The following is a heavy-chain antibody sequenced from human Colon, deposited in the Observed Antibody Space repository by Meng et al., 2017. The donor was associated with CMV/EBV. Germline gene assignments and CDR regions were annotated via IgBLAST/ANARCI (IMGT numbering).Heavy chain of an antibody. D-gene: IGHD3-10*01. CDR1: GGSISGHY. Sequence: QVQLQGSGPGLVKPSATLSLTCTVSGGSISGHYWTWIRRPAGEGLQWLGRIYSNGRIDENYSLRSRVTISVDTSKNQLSLRLTSVTAADTAVYYCGRAGARGVPIDVWGRGTLVTVSS. CDR2: IYSNGRI. CDR3: GRAGARGVPIDV. V-gene: IGHV4-4*07. J-gene: IGHJ1*01.